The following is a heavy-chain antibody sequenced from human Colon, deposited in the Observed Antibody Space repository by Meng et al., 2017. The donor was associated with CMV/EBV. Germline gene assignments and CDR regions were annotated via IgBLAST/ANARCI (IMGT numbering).Heavy chain of an antibody. V-gene: IGHV3-11*04. Sequence: GGSLRLSCAASGFTFSDYYMTWIRQAPGKGLEWVSYISSSGSSIYYADSVRGRFTISRDNAKNSLYLQLNSLRADDTAVYFCAGGSGWITDSWGQGTLVTVSS. D-gene: IGHD6-19*01. CDR3: AGGSGWITDS. J-gene: IGHJ4*02. CDR2: ISSSGSSI. CDR1: GFTFSDYY.